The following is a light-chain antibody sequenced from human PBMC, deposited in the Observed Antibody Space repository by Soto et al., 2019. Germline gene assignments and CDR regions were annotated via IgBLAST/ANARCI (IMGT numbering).Light chain of an antibody. CDR3: QHYYTYPPT. CDR1: QDIDSN. J-gene: IGKJ1*01. Sequence: AIRLTQSASSFSASSGGRASIXCRASQDIDSNLAWYQQKPGKAPKLLISGASNLQIGVPSRFSGSGSGTDFSLTIRSLQSDDFATYFCQHYYTYPPTFGQGTKVDIK. CDR2: GAS. V-gene: IGKV1-8*01.